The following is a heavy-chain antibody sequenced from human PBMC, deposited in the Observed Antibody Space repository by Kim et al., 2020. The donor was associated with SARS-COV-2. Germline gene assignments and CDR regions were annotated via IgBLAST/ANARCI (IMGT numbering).Heavy chain of an antibody. CDR3: ARHLYDILTGFLDAFDI. V-gene: IGHV4-59*01. CDR1: GGSISSYY. Sequence: SETLSLTCTVSGGSISSYYWSWIRQPPGKGLEWIGYIYYSGSTNYNPSLKSRVTISVDTSKNQFSLKLSSVTAADTAVYYCARHLYDILTGFLDAFDIWG. D-gene: IGHD3-9*01. J-gene: IGHJ3*02. CDR2: IYYSGST.